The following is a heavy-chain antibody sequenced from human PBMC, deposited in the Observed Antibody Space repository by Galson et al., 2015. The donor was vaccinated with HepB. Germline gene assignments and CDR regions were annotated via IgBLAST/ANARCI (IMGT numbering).Heavy chain of an antibody. CDR1: GDSVSTASAA. J-gene: IGHJ4*02. V-gene: IGHV6-1*01. CDR2: TYFRSQWYS. Sequence: CAISGDSVSTASAAWNWIRQSPSRGLEWLGRTYFRSQWYSDYVVSLQGRITISPDASKNQFSLHLTSVTPDDTAVYYCARGQWLAHFDYWSQGVLVTVSS. CDR3: ARGQWLAHFDY. D-gene: IGHD6-19*01.